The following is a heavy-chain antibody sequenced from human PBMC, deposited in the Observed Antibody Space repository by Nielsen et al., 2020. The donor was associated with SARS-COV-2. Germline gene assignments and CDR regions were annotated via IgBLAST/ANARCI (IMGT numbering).Heavy chain of an antibody. V-gene: IGHV3-48*01. D-gene: IGHD1-14*01. Sequence: GESLKISCRVSGLTFTTYNMNWVRQAPGKGLEWVAYINSNGRTTHHADSVKGRFTISRDNAKNSLYLRMNSLRAEDTAIYYCARDREPGYNAVDYWGQGTLVTVSS. CDR3: ARDREPGYNAVDY. J-gene: IGHJ4*02. CDR2: INSNGRTT. CDR1: GLTFTTYN.